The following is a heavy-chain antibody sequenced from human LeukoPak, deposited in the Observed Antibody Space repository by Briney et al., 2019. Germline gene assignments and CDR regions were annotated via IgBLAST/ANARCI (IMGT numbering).Heavy chain of an antibody. CDR1: GFTFSTYW. CDR2: IRQDGSET. V-gene: IGHV3-7*01. CDR3: TRSRGSTSPHY. D-gene: IGHD5/OR15-5a*01. Sequence: GGSLRLSCAASGFTFSTYWMSWVRQAPGKGLGWVANIRQDGSETHYVDSVKGRFTISRDNAKNSLYLQINSLRVEDTAVYYCTRSRGSTSPHYWGQGTLVTVSS. J-gene: IGHJ4*02.